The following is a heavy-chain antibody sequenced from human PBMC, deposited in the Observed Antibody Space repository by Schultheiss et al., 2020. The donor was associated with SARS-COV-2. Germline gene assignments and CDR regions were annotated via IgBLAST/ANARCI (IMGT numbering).Heavy chain of an antibody. D-gene: IGHD6-13*01. Sequence: SGPTLVKPTQTLTLTCTVSGFSLSTSGMRVSWIRQPPGKALEWLARIDWDDDKFYSTSLKTRLTISKDTSKNQVVLTMTNMDPVDTATYYCAHRLLPRYSSSSEWFDPWGQGTLVTVSS. CDR2: IDWDDDK. CDR1: GFSLSTSGMR. J-gene: IGHJ5*02. V-gene: IGHV2-70*12. CDR3: AHRLLPRYSSSSEWFDP.